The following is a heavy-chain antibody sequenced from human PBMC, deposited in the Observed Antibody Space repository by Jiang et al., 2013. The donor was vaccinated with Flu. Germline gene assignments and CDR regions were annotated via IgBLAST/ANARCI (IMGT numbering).Heavy chain of an antibody. CDR2: INPSGGST. CDR3: ARDALPLPRLWLGLFDY. D-gene: IGHD5-18*01. CDR1: GYTFTSYY. J-gene: IGHJ4*02. Sequence: EVKKPGPSVKVSCKASGYTFTSYYMHWVRQAPGQGLEWMGIINPSGGSTSYAQKFQGRVTMTRDTSTSTVYMELSSLRSEDTAVYYCARDALPLPRLWLGLFDYWGQGTLVTVSS. V-gene: IGHV1-46*01.